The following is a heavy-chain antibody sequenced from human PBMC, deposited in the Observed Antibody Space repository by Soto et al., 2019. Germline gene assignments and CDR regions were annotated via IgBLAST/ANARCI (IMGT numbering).Heavy chain of an antibody. J-gene: IGHJ6*02. D-gene: IGHD3-3*01. CDR1: GCTFSSYG. V-gene: IGHV3-30*18. Sequence: GGSLRLSCAAYGCTFSSYGMQGVRHAPGKGLEWLAVVSFDGSNEFYTDSVKGRFTISSDKYRNTLYLELNSLRPEDTALYYCAKSRLIFGVVIERAYYYHMNDWGHGTTVIISS. CDR3: AKSRLIFGVVIERAYYYHMND. CDR2: VSFDGSNE.